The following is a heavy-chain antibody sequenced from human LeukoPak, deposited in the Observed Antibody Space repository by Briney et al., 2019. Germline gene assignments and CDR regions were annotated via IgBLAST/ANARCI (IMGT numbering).Heavy chain of an antibody. Sequence: ASVKVSCKVSGYTLTELSMHWVRQAPGKGPEWMGGFDPEDGETIYAQKFQGRVTMTEDTSTDTAYMELSSLRSEDTAVYYCATGYSYGQDAFDIWGQGTMVTVSS. V-gene: IGHV1-24*01. CDR2: FDPEDGET. D-gene: IGHD5-18*01. CDR3: ATGYSYGQDAFDI. J-gene: IGHJ3*02. CDR1: GYTLTELS.